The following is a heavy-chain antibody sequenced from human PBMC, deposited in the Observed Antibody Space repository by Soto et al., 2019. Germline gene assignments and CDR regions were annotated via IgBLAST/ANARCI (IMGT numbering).Heavy chain of an antibody. Sequence: PSETLSLACTVSGASISGFYWSWIRKSAGKGLEWIGRIYATGTTDYNPSLKSRVMMSVDTSKKQFSLKLRSVTAADTAVYYCVRDGTKTLRDWFDPWGQGISVTVSS. D-gene: IGHD1-1*01. J-gene: IGHJ5*02. CDR1: GASISGFY. V-gene: IGHV4-4*07. CDR3: VRDGTKTLRDWFDP. CDR2: IYATGTT.